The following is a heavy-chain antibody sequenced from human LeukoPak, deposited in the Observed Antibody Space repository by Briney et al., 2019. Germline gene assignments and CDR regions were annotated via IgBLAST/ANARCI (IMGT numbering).Heavy chain of an antibody. CDR3: ARGGSDYYDSSGYDP. V-gene: IGHV4-39*07. CDR1: GGSISSSSYY. Sequence: SETLSLTCTVSGGSISSSSYYWGWIRQPPGKGLEWIGSIYYSGSTYYNPSLKSRVTISVDTSKNQFSLKLSSVTAADTAVYYCARGGSDYYDSSGYDPWGQGTLVTVSS. CDR2: IYYSGST. J-gene: IGHJ5*02. D-gene: IGHD3-22*01.